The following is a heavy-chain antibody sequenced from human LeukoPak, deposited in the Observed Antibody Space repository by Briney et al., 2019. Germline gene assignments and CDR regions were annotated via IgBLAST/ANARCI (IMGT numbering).Heavy chain of an antibody. J-gene: IGHJ4*02. CDR2: IYPADSDT. D-gene: IGHD6-13*01. V-gene: IGHV5-51*01. CDR3: ARRSLVYSSNYFDY. CDR1: GYTFSSYW. Sequence: GEPLKISCKGSGYTFSSYWIAWVRQMPGKGLEWMGIIYPADSDTRYSPSFQGQVTISAGKSISTAYLQWSSLKASDTAMYYCARRSLVYSSNYFDYWGQGTLVTVSS.